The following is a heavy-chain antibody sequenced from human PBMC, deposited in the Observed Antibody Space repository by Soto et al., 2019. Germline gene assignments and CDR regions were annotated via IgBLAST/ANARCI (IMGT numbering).Heavy chain of an antibody. CDR3: ARGGEEVRGVTNYYYYGMDV. CDR1: GYTFTSYY. J-gene: IGHJ6*02. V-gene: IGHV1-46*01. Sequence: QVQLVQSGAEVKKPGASVKVSCKASGYTFTSYYIHWVRQAPGQGLEWMGIINPSGGSTSYAQKFQGRVTMTRDTSTSTVYMELSSLRSEDTAVYYCARGGEEVRGVTNYYYYGMDVWGQGTTVTVSS. CDR2: INPSGGST. D-gene: IGHD3-10*01.